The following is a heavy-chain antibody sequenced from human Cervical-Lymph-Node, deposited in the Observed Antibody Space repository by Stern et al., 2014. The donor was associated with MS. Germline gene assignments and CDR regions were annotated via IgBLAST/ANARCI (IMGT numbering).Heavy chain of an antibody. V-gene: IGHV5-51*01. J-gene: IGHJ4*02. CDR1: GFKFSIYW. D-gene: IGHD1-14*01. CDR2: IYPGDSAT. Sequence: EVQLVQSGAELIRPGESLKISCKGSGFKFSIYWIAWVRQMPGKGLEWMRLIYPGDSATRYTQSFQGQVTMSADKSTSNAYLQWSSLNASDAAMYFCARQTTAWASDVWGQGTLVTVSS. CDR3: ARQTTAWASDV.